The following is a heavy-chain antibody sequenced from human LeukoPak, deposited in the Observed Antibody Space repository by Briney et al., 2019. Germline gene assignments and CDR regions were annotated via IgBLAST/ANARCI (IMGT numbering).Heavy chain of an antibody. D-gene: IGHD3-10*01. J-gene: IGHJ5*02. CDR3: ARVSNYYGSGSKGWFDP. V-gene: IGHV1-69*04. CDR1: GGTFSSYA. CDR2: IIPILGIA. Sequence: SVKVSCKASGGTFSSYAISWVRQGPGQGLEWMGRIIPILGIANYAQKFQGRVTITADKSTSTAYMELSSLRSEDTAVYYCARVSNYYGSGSKGWFDPWGQGTLVTVSS.